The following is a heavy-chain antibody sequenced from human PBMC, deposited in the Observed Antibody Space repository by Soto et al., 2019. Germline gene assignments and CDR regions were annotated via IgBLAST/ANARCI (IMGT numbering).Heavy chain of an antibody. CDR1: GFTVSSNY. J-gene: IGHJ3*02. Sequence: GSLRLSCAASGFTVSSNYMSWVRQAPGKGLEWVSVIYSGGSTYYADSVKGRFTISRHNSKNTLYLQMNSLRAEDTAVYYCARGVYCGGDCYSGAFDIWGQGTMVTVSS. CDR3: ARGVYCGGDCYSGAFDI. V-gene: IGHV3-53*04. D-gene: IGHD2-21*02. CDR2: IYSGGST.